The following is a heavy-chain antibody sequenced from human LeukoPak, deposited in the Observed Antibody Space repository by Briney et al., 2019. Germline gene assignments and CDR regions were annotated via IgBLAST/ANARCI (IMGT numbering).Heavy chain of an antibody. J-gene: IGHJ4*02. CDR1: GGSISSSS. V-gene: IGHV3-30-3*01. Sequence: LSLTCTVSGGSISSSSYYWGWIRQPPGKGLEWVAVISYDGSNEYYADSVKGRFTVSRDNAKKSLYLQMNSLRDEDTAVYYCARDPIGWTTPYYFDYWGQGTLVTVSS. CDR3: ARDPIGWTTPYYFDY. D-gene: IGHD3/OR15-3a*01. CDR2: ISYDGSNE.